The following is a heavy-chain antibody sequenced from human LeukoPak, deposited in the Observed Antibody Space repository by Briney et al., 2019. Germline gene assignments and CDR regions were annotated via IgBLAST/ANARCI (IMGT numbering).Heavy chain of an antibody. CDR1: GFTFSTYS. D-gene: IGHD3-16*01. CDR2: ISHGSTRI. V-gene: IGHV3-48*01. Sequence: GGSLRLSCAASGFTFSTYSMNWVRQAPGKGLEWISYISHGSTRIFYADSVEGRFTVSRDDAKNALFLQMNSLRVEDTAVYYCTIEPVNSYAMDSWGQGALVIVSS. J-gene: IGHJ4*02. CDR3: TIEPVNSYAMDS.